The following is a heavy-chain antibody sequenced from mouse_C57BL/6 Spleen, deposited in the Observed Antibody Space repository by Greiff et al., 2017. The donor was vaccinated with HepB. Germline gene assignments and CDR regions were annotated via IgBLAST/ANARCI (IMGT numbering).Heavy chain of an antibody. D-gene: IGHD1-1*01. V-gene: IGHV5-15*01. CDR2: ISNLAYSI. CDR3: ARRDYYYGLDY. CDR1: GFTFSDYG. Sequence: EVKLMESGGGLVQPGGSLKLSCAASGFTFSDYGMAWVRQAPRKGPEWVAFISNLAYSIYYADTVTGRFTISRENAKNTLYLEMSSLRSEDTAMYYCARRDYYYGLDYWGQGTTLTVSS. J-gene: IGHJ2*01.